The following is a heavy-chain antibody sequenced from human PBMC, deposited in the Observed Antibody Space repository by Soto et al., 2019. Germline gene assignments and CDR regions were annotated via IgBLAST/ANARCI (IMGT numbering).Heavy chain of an antibody. V-gene: IGHV3-21*01. CDR3: ARATYYYYDSSGYNPFHY. Sequence: PGGSLRLSCAASGFTFSSYSMNWVRQAPGKGLEWVSSISSSSSYIYYADSVKGRFTISRDNAKNSLYLQMNSLRAEDTAVYYCARATYYYYDSSGYNPFHYWGQGTLVTVSS. D-gene: IGHD3-22*01. J-gene: IGHJ4*02. CDR2: ISSSSSYI. CDR1: GFTFSSYS.